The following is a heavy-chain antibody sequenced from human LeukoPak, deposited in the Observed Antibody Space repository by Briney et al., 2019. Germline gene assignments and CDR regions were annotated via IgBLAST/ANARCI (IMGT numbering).Heavy chain of an antibody. Sequence: SETLSLTCAVYGGSFSGYYWSWIRQPPGKGLEWIGEINHSGSTNYNPSLKSRVTISVDTSKNQFSLKLSYVTAADTAVYYCARGVRMRYYYGSGSAGVHFDYWGQGTLVTVSS. D-gene: IGHD3-10*01. CDR2: INHSGST. V-gene: IGHV4-34*01. CDR3: ARGVRMRYYYGSGSAGVHFDY. J-gene: IGHJ4*02. CDR1: GGSFSGYY.